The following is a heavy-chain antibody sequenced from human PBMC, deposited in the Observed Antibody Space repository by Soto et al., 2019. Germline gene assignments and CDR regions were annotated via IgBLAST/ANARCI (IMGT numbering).Heavy chain of an antibody. Sequence: GGSLRLSCAASGFTFSSYAMHWVRQAPGKGLEWVAVISYDGSNKYYENSVKGRFTISRDNSKNTLYLQMNSLRAEDTAGYYCAIDSLERRVPFDYWGQGTLVTVSS. V-gene: IGHV3-30-3*01. CDR3: AIDSLERRVPFDY. D-gene: IGHD1-1*01. CDR1: GFTFSSYA. CDR2: ISYDGSNK. J-gene: IGHJ4*02.